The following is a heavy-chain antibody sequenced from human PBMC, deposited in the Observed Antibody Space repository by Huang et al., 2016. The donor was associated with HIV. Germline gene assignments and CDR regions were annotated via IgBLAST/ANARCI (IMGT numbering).Heavy chain of an antibody. J-gene: IGHJ6*02. CDR1: TFTFGAYW. Sequence: VESGGRSVQPGGSLRLSCVGSTFTFGAYWMSWGSQPPGKGLEWVANIKQDETEKYYVDSVKGRFNISRDNAKKVLFLEMDALRVEDTAIYFCATKTAGMDIWGQGTTVIVSS. V-gene: IGHV3-7*01. CDR3: ATKTAGMDI. CDR2: IKQDETEK.